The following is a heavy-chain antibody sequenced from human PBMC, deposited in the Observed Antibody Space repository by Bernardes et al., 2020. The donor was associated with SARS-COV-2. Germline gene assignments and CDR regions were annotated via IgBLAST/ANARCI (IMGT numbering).Heavy chain of an antibody. D-gene: IGHD4-17*01. CDR2: ISFDGSNK. Sequence: SLRLSCAASGFTFNTYAMHWVRQAPGKGLEWVAFISFDGSNKYYADPVKGRFTISRDNSRNTLYLLMNSLRPEDTAVYYCARDWDYGESGYYYGVDVWGQGTTVTVSS. CDR3: ARDWDYGESGYYYGVDV. V-gene: IGHV3-30-3*01. J-gene: IGHJ6*02. CDR1: GFTFNTYA.